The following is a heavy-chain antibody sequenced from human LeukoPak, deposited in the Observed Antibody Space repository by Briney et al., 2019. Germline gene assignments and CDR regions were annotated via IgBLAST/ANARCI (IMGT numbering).Heavy chain of an antibody. CDR1: GVAIGSSW. CDR3: ASTFPYCSEDDCAV. V-gene: IGHV3-7*01. Sequence: GGSLRLSCIVSGVAIGSSWMSWVRQSPGKGLEWVANVNPGGSVQNYVDSVKGRFTISRDNAKNSLYLQTNNLRVEDTAVYYCASTFPYCSEDDCAVGGQGTLVTVSS. CDR2: VNPGGSVQ. D-gene: IGHD2-15*01. J-gene: IGHJ1*01.